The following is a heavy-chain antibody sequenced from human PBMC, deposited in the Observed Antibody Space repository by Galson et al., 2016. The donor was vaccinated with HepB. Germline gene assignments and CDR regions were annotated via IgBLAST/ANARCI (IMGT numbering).Heavy chain of an antibody. CDR3: ARLGRYTGWYSVY. D-gene: IGHD3-16*02. CDR1: GFPFSSYM. J-gene: IGHJ4*02. Sequence: SLRLSCAGSGFPFSSYMMHWVRQAPGKGLVWVTRINSDGSTTIYADSVKGRFTISRDNAKNTVYLQMNSLRAEDTAVYYCARLGRYTGWYSVYWGQGTLVTVSS. V-gene: IGHV3-74*01. CDR2: INSDGSTT.